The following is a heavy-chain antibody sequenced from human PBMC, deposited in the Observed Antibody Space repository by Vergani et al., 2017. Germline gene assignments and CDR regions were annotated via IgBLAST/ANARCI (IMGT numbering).Heavy chain of an antibody. J-gene: IGHJ5*02. CDR3: ARVSKHCGGCVRYSMFDP. D-gene: IGHD4-23*01. CDR1: GFSLDTGGVG. V-gene: IGHV2-5*01. Sequence: QITLKESGPTLIKPTQNLTLTCTFSGFSLDTGGVGVGWIRQPPGKGLEWVALIYWNDDKRYSSSLKPRVILTKETSKNPVVLTLTNVVPAYTATYYCARVSKHCGGCVRYSMFDPWGQGTLVTVSS. CDR2: IYWNDDK.